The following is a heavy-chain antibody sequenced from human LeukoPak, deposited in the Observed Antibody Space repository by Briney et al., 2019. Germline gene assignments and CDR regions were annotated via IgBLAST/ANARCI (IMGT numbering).Heavy chain of an antibody. CDR2: VRYDGTTN. CDR3: AKGGPSVAATFDH. Sequence: QTGGSLRLSCATSQFTFNKYGMHWVRQAPGRGLEGVAFVRYDGTTNQYSDSVKGRFFVSRENSRDMLFLRMNNLSSDDTAVYYCAKGGPSVAATFDHWGQGTRVIVSS. V-gene: IGHV3-30*02. CDR1: QFTFNKYG. J-gene: IGHJ4*02. D-gene: IGHD6-19*01.